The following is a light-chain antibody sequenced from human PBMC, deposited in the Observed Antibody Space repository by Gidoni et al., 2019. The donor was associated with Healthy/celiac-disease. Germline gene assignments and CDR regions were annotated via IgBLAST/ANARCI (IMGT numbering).Light chain of an antibody. CDR3: QQLNSYPFT. CDR1: QGISSY. CDR2: AAS. J-gene: IGKJ4*01. Sequence: DTQMTQSPSFLSASVGDRVTIPCRARQGISSYFSWYQQKPREAPKRLIYAASTLQSGVPPRFSGSGSWTEVTLTISSLQPEDFATYYCQQLNSYPFTFGGGTKVEIK. V-gene: IGKV1-9*01.